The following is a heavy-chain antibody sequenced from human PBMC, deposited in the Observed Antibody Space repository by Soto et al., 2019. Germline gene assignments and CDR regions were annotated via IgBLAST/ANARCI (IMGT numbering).Heavy chain of an antibody. D-gene: IGHD1-26*01. CDR3: ARAYSGSESEAFDI. V-gene: IGHV3-33*01. Sequence: QVQLVESGGGVVQPGRSLRLSCAASGFTFSSYGMHWVRQAPGKGLEWVAVIWYDGSNKYYADSVKGRFTISRDNSKNTLYLQMSSLRAEDTAVYYCARAYSGSESEAFDIWGQGTMVTVSS. CDR1: GFTFSSYG. J-gene: IGHJ3*02. CDR2: IWYDGSNK.